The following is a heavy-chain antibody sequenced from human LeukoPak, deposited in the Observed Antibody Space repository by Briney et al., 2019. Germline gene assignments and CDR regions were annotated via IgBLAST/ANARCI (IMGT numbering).Heavy chain of an antibody. CDR3: AKSRWETYAVRAFDI. CDR2: ISGGGST. J-gene: IGHJ3*02. D-gene: IGHD1-26*01. Sequence: TGGSLRLSCAASGFAFRSYGMTWVRQAPGKGLEWVSAISGGGSTYYADSVKGRFTISRDNSKNALYLQMNSLRAEDTAVYYCAKSRWETYAVRAFDIWGQGTMVTVSS. CDR1: GFAFRSYG. V-gene: IGHV3-23*01.